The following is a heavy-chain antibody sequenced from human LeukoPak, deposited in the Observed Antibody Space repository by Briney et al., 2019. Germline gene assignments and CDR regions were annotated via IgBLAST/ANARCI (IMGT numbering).Heavy chain of an antibody. D-gene: IGHD1-26*01. CDR1: GFTFDDYA. J-gene: IGHJ3*02. Sequence: GRSLRLSCAASGFTFDDYAMHWVRQAPGKGLEWVSGISWNSGSIGYADSVKRRFTISRDNAKNSLYLQMNSLRAEDTALYYCAKVYSPSRIVGATHGAFDIWGQGTMVTVSS. V-gene: IGHV3-9*01. CDR2: ISWNSGSI. CDR3: AKVYSPSRIVGATHGAFDI.